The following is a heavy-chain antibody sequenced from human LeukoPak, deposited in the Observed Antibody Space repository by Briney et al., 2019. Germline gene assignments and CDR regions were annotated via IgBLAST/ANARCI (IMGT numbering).Heavy chain of an antibody. V-gene: IGHV3-23*01. CDR3: AKVALFSGYYPPFDY. Sequence: GGSLRLSCAASGFTFNNYAMSWVCLAPGKGLEWVSGIDGGGGSTYYADSVKGRFTISRDNSKNTLFLQMNSLRPEDTAVYHCAKVALFSGYYPPFDYWGQGTLVTVSS. CDR1: GFTFNNYA. J-gene: IGHJ4*02. CDR2: IDGGGGST. D-gene: IGHD3-22*01.